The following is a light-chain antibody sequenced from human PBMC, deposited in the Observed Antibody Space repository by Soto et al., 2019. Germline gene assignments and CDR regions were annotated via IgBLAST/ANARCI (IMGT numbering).Light chain of an antibody. J-gene: IGKJ1*01. CDR2: GAS. Sequence: EIVLTQSPAALSLSPGERATLSCRASQSVSSNLAWHQQKPGQAPRLLIYGASTRATGIPDRFSGNGSGTEFTLTISSLQSEDFEVSYCQQYNNWPWTFGQGTKVEIK. CDR3: QQYNNWPWT. CDR1: QSVSSN. V-gene: IGKV3-15*01.